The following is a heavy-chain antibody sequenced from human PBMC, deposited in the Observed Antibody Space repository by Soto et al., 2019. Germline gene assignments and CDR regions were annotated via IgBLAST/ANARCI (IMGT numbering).Heavy chain of an antibody. V-gene: IGHV4-30-4*01. Sequence: SETLSLTCTVSGDSISSPHYYWTWIRQPPGKGLEWVGYIYYTGNNFYNPALKSRVSMSVDPSTNQFSLKRASVTDADTAVYFCAREPKQNYDSSPWNGGFDSWGPGTLVTVSS. D-gene: IGHD3-22*01. CDR1: GDSISSPHYY. J-gene: IGHJ4*02. CDR2: IYYTGNN. CDR3: AREPKQNYDSSPWNGGFDS.